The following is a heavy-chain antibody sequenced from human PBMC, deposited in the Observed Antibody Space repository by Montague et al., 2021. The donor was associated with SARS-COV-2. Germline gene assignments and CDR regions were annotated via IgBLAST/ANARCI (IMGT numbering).Heavy chain of an antibody. CDR3: ATTGGPTTVAGPFDY. D-gene: IGHD6-19*01. J-gene: IGHJ4*02. V-gene: IGHV4-39*01. CDR1: GGPISSGGYY. CDR2: IYYSGST. Sequence: SETLSLTCTVSGGPISSGGYYRDWIRQPPGMGLEWIGTIYYSGSTDYNPSLKSRVTISVDTSRNQFSLKVSSVTAADTAVYYCATTGGPTTVAGPFDYWGQGTPVTVSS.